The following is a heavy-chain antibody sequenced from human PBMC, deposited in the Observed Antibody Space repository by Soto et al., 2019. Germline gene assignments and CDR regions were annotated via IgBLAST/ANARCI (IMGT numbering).Heavy chain of an antibody. CDR3: ARHTPAISISDH. J-gene: IGHJ4*02. D-gene: IGHD2-15*01. CDR1: GTSISSTNYY. Sequence: SETLSLTCTVSGTSISSTNYYWGWIRQPPGKGLEWITSIYYSGSTYYNPSLKSRVTISVDTSKNQFSLKLSSVTAADTAVYYCARHTPAISISDHWGQGTLVTVSS. CDR2: IYYSGST. V-gene: IGHV4-39*01.